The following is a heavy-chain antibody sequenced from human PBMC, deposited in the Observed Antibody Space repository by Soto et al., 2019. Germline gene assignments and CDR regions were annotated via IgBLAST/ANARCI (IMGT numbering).Heavy chain of an antibody. CDR2: IYYSGST. V-gene: IGHV4-30-4*01. Sequence: SGTLGLTLTVAGGSMRSGDYCWSWFSQPPGKGLEWIGYIYYSGSTSYNASLKSRTSISADPSNNQFSLKLHSLTAADTAVYFCGTMPIVVEPAPMDVWGPGTSVT. D-gene: IGHD2-2*01. CDR3: GTMPIVVEPAPMDV. J-gene: IGHJ6*02. CDR1: GGSMRSGDYC.